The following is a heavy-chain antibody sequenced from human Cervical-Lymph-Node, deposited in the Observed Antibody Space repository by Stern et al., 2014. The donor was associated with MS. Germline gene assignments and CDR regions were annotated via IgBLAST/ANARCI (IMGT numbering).Heavy chain of an antibody. Sequence: QVQLQESGPGLVKPSQTLSLTCTVSGGSISSGGYYWSWIRQHQGKGLAWIGYIYYSGSTYYNPSLKSRVTISVDTSKNHFSLKLSSVTAADTAVYYCARDKTAPNDAFDIWGQGTMVTVSS. V-gene: IGHV4-31*03. CDR3: ARDKTAPNDAFDI. CDR2: IYYSGST. J-gene: IGHJ3*02. D-gene: IGHD2-21*02. CDR1: GGSISSGGYY.